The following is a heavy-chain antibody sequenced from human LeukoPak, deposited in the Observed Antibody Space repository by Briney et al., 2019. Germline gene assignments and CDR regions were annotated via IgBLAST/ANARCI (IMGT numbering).Heavy chain of an antibody. CDR3: ARGIYESGPRIAAAGTDY. Sequence: SETLSLTCAVYGGSFRGYYWSWIRQPPGKGLEWIGEINHSGSTNYNPSLKSRVTISVDTSKNQFSLKLSSVTAADTAVYYCARGIYESGPRIAAAGTDYWGQGTLVTVSS. CDR1: GGSFRGYY. D-gene: IGHD6-13*01. V-gene: IGHV4-34*01. J-gene: IGHJ4*02. CDR2: INHSGST.